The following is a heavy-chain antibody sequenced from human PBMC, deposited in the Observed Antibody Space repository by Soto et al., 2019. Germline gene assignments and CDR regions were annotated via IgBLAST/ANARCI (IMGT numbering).Heavy chain of an antibody. Sequence: PGKGLEGVSAISGSGGSTYSADSVKCRFTISRDNSKNRLYLQMNSLRAEDTAVYYCAETGVFFQAEDGIRYTVPVSAFLLNRSSDL. CDR2: ISGSGGST. D-gene: IGHD3-9*01. V-gene: IGHV3-23*01. CDR3: AETGVFFQAEDGIRYTVPVSAFLLNRSSDL. J-gene: IGHJ2*01.